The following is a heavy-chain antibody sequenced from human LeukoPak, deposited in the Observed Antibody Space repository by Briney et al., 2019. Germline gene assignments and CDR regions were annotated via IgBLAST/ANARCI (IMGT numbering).Heavy chain of an antibody. CDR3: ARAKPKNMVRGLIMRRESRYYFDY. Sequence: PGGSLRLSCAASGFTVSSNYMSWVRQAPGKGLEWVSVIYSGGSTYYADSVKGGFTISRDNSKSTLYIQMNNMRAEDTAVYYCARAKPKNMVRGLIMRRESRYYFDYWGQGTLVTVSS. V-gene: IGHV3-53*01. CDR2: IYSGGST. J-gene: IGHJ4*02. D-gene: IGHD3-10*01. CDR1: GFTVSSNY.